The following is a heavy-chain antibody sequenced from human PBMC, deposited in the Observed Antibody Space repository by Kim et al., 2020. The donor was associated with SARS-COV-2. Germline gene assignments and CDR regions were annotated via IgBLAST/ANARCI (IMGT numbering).Heavy chain of an antibody. V-gene: IGHV3-21*01. D-gene: IGHD2-15*01. J-gene: IGHJ4*02. CDR3: ARDNSGSCLGCYHFDY. CDR2: ISSSSSYI. Sequence: GGSLRLSCAASGFTFSSYSMNWVRQAPGKGLEWVSSISSSSSYIYYADSVKGRFTISRDNAKNSLYLQMNSLRAEDTAVYYCARDNSGSCLGCYHFDYWGQGTLVTVSS. CDR1: GFTFSSYS.